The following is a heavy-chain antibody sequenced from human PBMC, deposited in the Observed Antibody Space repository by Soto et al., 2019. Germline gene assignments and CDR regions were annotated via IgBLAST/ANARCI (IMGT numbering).Heavy chain of an antibody. D-gene: IGHD5-12*01. CDR1: GYTFSGYY. J-gene: IGHJ4*02. CDR2: INPKSGGT. CDR3: ARGNSGDDDEFDY. V-gene: IGHV1-2*02. Sequence: ASVKVSCKATGYTFSGYYMHWVRQAPGQGLEWMGWINPKSGGTYYLQKFQGRVTMTRDTSIGSAYMELSRLSFDDTATYYCARGNSGDDDEFDYWGQGTPVTVSS.